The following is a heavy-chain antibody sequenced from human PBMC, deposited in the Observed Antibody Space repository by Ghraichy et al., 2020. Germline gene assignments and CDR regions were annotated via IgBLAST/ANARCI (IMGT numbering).Heavy chain of an antibody. V-gene: IGHV3-48*02. Sequence: GGSLRLSCVGSGFTFDDYNMNWVRQSPGKGLEWVAYISSSSHTRFYADSVKGRFTVSRDNAQNSLYLQMKSLRDEDTAVYYCARASTVVRFYYYAGLDVCGQGTPFTVAS. J-gene: IGHJ6*02. D-gene: IGHD4-23*01. CDR3: ARASTVVRFYYYAGLDV. CDR1: GFTFDDYN. CDR2: ISSSSHTR.